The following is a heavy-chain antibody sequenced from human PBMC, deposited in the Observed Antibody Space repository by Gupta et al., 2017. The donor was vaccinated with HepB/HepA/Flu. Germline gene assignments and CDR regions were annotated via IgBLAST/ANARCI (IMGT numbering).Heavy chain of an antibody. CDR3: ARVGVGVYYYYYMDV. V-gene: IGHV3-74*01. J-gene: IGHJ6*03. CDR2: INSDGSIT. CDR1: GFPFRNYW. D-gene: IGHD3-22*01. Sequence: EVQLVESGGGLVQPGGSLRLSCAASGFPFRNYWMPWVRQAPGKGLVWVSRINSDGSITNYADSVKGRFTISRDNARDTLYLQMNSLRAEDTAVYYCARVGVGVYYYYYMDVWGKGTTVTVSS.